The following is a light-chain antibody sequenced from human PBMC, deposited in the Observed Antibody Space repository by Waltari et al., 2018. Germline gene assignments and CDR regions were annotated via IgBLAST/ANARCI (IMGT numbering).Light chain of an antibody. CDR3: SSYTSSITSI. CDR2: DVN. Sequence: QSALTQPASVSGSPGQPITISCTGTTIDIGSYNFVSGYQQHPAQAPKLIIYDVNSRPSGVSNRFSGSKSGNTASLTISGLQAEDEADYYCSSYTSSITSIFGGGTKLTVL. J-gene: IGLJ2*01. V-gene: IGLV2-14*03. CDR1: TIDIGSYNF.